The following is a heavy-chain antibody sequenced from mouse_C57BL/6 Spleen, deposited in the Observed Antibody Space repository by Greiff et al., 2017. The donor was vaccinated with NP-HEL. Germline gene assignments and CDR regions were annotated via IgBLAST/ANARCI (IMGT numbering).Heavy chain of an antibody. D-gene: IGHD1-1*01. V-gene: IGHV1-18*01. CDR1: GYTFTDYN. Sequence: EVQLQQSGPELVKPGASVKIPCKASGYTFTDYNMDWVKQSHGKSLEWIGDINPNNGGTIYNQKFKGKATLTVDKSSSTAYMELRSLTSEDTAVYSCAKSHYYGSSSRFAYWGQGTLVTVSA. CDR3: AKSHYYGSSSRFAY. J-gene: IGHJ3*01. CDR2: INPNNGGT.